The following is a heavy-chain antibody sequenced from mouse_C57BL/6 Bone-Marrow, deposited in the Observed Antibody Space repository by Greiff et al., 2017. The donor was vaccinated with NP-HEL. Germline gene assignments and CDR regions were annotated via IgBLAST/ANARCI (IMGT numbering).Heavy chain of an antibody. D-gene: IGHD1-1*01. CDR3: ARDGDYYGSWYFDV. Sequence: EVQLVESGGGLVQSGRSLRLSCATSGFTFSDFYMEWVRQAPGKGLEWIAASRNKANDYTTEYSASVKGRFIVSRDTSQSILYLQMNALRAEDTAIYYCARDGDYYGSWYFDVWGTGTTVTVSS. J-gene: IGHJ1*03. CDR2: SRNKANDYTT. V-gene: IGHV7-1*01. CDR1: GFTFSDFY.